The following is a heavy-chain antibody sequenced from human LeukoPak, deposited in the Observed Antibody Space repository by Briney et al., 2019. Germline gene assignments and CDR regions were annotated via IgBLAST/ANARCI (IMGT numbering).Heavy chain of an antibody. CDR2: IRSKAYGGTT. V-gene: IGHV3-49*04. CDR1: GFTFGDYA. CDR3: TRVGVPAAMPFDY. D-gene: IGHD2-2*01. J-gene: IGHJ4*02. Sequence: GGSLRLFCTASGFTFGDYAMSWVRQAPGKGLEWVGFIRSKAYGGTTEYAASVKGRFTISRDDSKSIAYLQMNSLKTEDTAVYYCTRVGVPAAMPFDYWGQGTLVTVSS.